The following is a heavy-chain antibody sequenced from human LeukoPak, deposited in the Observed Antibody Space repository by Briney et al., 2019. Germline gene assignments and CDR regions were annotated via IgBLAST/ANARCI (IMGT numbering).Heavy chain of an antibody. J-gene: IGHJ3*02. D-gene: IGHD6-19*01. CDR2: IRSRGNSYAT. CDR1: GFTFSGSA. CDR3: TRGVRLDTVKNAIDI. Sequence: GGSLKLSCAASGFTFSGSAMHWVRQASGKGLEWVGRIRSRGNSYATAYAASVKGRFTISRDDSKNTAYLQMNSLKTEDTAVYYCTRGVRLDTVKNAIDIWGQGTMVTVSS. V-gene: IGHV3-73*01.